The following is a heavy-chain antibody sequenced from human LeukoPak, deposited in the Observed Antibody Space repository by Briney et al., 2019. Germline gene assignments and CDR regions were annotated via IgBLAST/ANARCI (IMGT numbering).Heavy chain of an antibody. CDR2: IRPGDGTT. CDR3: TRTVNSWFDP. D-gene: IGHD4-17*01. V-gene: IGHV1-46*01. Sequence: ASVKVSCKPSGYTFINHYLHWVRQAPGQGLEWMGVIRPGDGTTGYAQNFQGRVSMTSVTSTSTAHMELISLRSDDTAVYYCTRTVNSWFDPWGQGTPVTVS. J-gene: IGHJ5*02. CDR1: GYTFINHY.